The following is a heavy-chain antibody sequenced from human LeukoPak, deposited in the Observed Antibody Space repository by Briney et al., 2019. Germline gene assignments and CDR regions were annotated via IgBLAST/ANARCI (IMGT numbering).Heavy chain of an antibody. CDR3: TYGDYPLTY. J-gene: IGHJ4*02. D-gene: IGHD4-17*01. V-gene: IGHV3-66*01. CDR2: IYSNGDT. Sequence: GGTLRLSCAASGLTVTNNYWNWVRQPPGKGPEWISLIYSNGDTRYADSVKGRFTFSRDNSKNTLYLQMNSLRAEDTAVYYCTYGDYPLTYWGQGTLVSVSS. CDR1: GLTVTNNY.